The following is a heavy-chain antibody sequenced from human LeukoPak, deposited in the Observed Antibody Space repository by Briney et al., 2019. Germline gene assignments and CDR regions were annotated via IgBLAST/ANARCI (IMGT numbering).Heavy chain of an antibody. CDR3: AKDRGKAAAGWLDT. J-gene: IGHJ5*02. Sequence: GGSLRLSCAASGFTFRNYAMSWVRQAPGKGLEWVSAISDGGTSTFYADSVKGRFTISRDNSYNTLYLQMNTPRAEDTAIYYCAKDRGKAAAGWLDTWGQGSLVTVSS. CDR1: GFTFRNYA. D-gene: IGHD6-13*01. V-gene: IGHV3-23*01. CDR2: ISDGGTST.